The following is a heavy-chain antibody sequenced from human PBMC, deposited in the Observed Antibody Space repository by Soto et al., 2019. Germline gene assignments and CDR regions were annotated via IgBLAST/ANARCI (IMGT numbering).Heavy chain of an antibody. CDR3: ARPAEDQQLPTGGFDY. J-gene: IGHJ4*02. CDR2: ISGSGGST. CDR1: GFTFSSYA. V-gene: IGHV3-23*01. D-gene: IGHD5-18*01. Sequence: GGSLRLSCAASGFTFSSYAMSWVRQAPGKGLEWVSAISGSGGSTYYADSVKGRFTISRDNSKNTLYLQMNSLRAEDTAVYYCARPAEDQQLPTGGFDYWGQGTLVTVSS.